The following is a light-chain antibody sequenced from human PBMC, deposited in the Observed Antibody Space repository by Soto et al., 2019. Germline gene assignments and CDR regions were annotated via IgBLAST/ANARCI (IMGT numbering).Light chain of an antibody. CDR3: ASYAGYNNLDVL. V-gene: IGLV2-8*01. CDR2: EVS. Sequence: QSVLTQPPSASGSPGQSVTISCTGTSSDVGRYNYVSWYQHHPGKAPKLIIYEVSKRPSGVPDRFSGSKSGNTASLTVSGRQGEDEAEYYCASYAGYNNLDVLFGGGTKVTVL. J-gene: IGLJ2*01. CDR1: SSDVGRYNY.